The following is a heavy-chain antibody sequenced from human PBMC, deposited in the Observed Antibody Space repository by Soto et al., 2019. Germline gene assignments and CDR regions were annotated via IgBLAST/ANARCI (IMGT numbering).Heavy chain of an antibody. CDR2: IYYSGST. CDR3: ARTYYNWNDRGAFDI. CDR1: GPYISSSSYY. D-gene: IGHD1-1*01. J-gene: IGHJ3*02. Sequence: SDTLSLTCPVSGPYISSSSYYWGWTRQPPGKGLEWIGSIYYSGSTYYNPSLKSRVTISVDTSKNQFSLKLSSVTAADTAVYYCARTYYNWNDRGAFDIWGQGTMVT. V-gene: IGHV4-39*01.